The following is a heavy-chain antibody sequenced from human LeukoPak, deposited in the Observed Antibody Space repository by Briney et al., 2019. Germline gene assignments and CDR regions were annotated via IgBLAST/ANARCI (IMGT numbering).Heavy chain of an antibody. CDR3: ATGQILYGSHY. CDR1: GGSLTSFY. V-gene: IGHV4-59*01. CDR2: VYYTGST. D-gene: IGHD3-10*01. J-gene: IGHJ4*02. Sequence: SETLSLTCTVSGGSLTSFYWSWLRQPPGKGLEWIGYVYYTGSTNYNPPLNSRVTISLDTSKNQFSLRLTSVTAADTAVYYCATGQILYGSHYWGRGTLVTVSS.